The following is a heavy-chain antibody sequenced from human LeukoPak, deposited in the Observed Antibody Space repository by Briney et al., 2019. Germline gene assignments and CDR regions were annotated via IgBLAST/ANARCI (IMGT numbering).Heavy chain of an antibody. V-gene: IGHV1-69*06. J-gene: IGHJ6*03. CDR3: ARGDCTNGACYTDDYYYYMDV. D-gene: IGHD2-8*01. CDR2: IIPIFGTA. Sequence: ASVKVSCKASGGTFSSYVISWVRQAPGQGLEWMGGIIPIFGTANYAQKFQGRVTITADKSTSTAYMELSSMRTEDTAVYYCARGDCTNGACYTDDYYYYMDVWGKGTTVTVSS. CDR1: GGTFSSYV.